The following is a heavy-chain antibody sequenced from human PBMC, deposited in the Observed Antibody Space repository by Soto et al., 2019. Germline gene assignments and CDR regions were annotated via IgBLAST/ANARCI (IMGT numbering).Heavy chain of an antibody. CDR1: GYIFTHYG. D-gene: IGHD3-16*01. J-gene: IGHJ4*02. CDR3: ARWDGIFGAGGVD. Sequence: QVQLVQSGAEVRKPGASVKVSCKASGYIFTHYGIGWVRQAPGQGLEWMGWINGYNGKANYAQDFRGRVSMTTDISTSTAYMDLRSLTSDDTGVYYWARWDGIFGAGGVDWGQGTLVTVSS. CDR2: INGYNGKA. V-gene: IGHV1-18*01.